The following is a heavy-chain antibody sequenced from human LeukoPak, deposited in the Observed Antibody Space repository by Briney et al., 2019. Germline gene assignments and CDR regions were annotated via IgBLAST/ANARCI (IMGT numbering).Heavy chain of an antibody. CDR3: ARGSLWFGEDY. CDR1: GGSFSGYY. V-gene: IGHV4-34*01. D-gene: IGHD3-10*01. CDR2: VNHSGST. J-gene: IGHJ4*02. Sequence: SETLSLTCAVYGGSFSGYYWSWIRQPPGKGLEWIGEVNHSGSTNYNPSLKSRVTISVDTSKNQFSLKLSSVTAADTAVYYCARGSLWFGEDYWGQGTLVTVSS.